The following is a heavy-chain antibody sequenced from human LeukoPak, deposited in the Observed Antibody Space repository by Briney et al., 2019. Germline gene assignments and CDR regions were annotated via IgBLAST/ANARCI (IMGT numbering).Heavy chain of an antibody. J-gene: IGHJ4*02. CDR2: ISYDGSNK. Sequence: PGGSLRLSCAASGFNFRRYAMHWVRQAPGKGLEWVAVISYDGSNKYYADSVEGRFTISRDNSKNTLYLQMNSLRAEDTAVYYCAREDYGKYYFDYWGQGTLVTVSS. CDR1: GFNFRRYA. V-gene: IGHV3-30-3*01. CDR3: AREDYGKYYFDY. D-gene: IGHD4-17*01.